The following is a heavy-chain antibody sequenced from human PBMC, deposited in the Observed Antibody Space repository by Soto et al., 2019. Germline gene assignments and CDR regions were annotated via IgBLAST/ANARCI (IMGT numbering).Heavy chain of an antibody. J-gene: IGHJ5*02. V-gene: IGHV3-33*01. CDR2: IWYDGSNK. D-gene: IGHD1-7*01. CDR1: GFTFSSCG. CDR3: ARAYNWNYSPFDP. Sequence: GGSLRLSCAASGFTFSSCGMHWVRQAPGKGLEWVAVIWYDGSNKYYADSVKGRFTISRDNSKNTLYLQMNSLRAEDTAVYYCARAYNWNYSPFDPWGQGTLVTVSS.